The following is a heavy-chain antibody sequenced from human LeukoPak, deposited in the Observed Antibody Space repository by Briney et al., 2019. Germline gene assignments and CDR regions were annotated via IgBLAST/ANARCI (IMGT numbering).Heavy chain of an antibody. J-gene: IGHJ4*02. CDR2: INWNGGST. CDR3: ARGARGVSGYYFDY. V-gene: IGHV3-20*04. Sequence: GGSLRLSCATSEFTFDDYGMSWVRQAPGKGLEWVSGINWNGGSTGYADSVKGRFTISRDNAKNSLCLQMNSLRAEDTAFYYCARGARGVSGYYFDYWGQGTLVTVSS. CDR1: EFTFDDYG. D-gene: IGHD3-10*01.